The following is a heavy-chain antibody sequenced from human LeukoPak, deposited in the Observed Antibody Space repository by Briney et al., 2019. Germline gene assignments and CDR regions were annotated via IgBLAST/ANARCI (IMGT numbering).Heavy chain of an antibody. J-gene: IGHJ2*01. CDR1: GFTFSSYG. CDR3: ARLTAPKYFDL. CDR2: IWYDGSNK. V-gene: IGHV3-33*01. Sequence: GGSLRLSCAASGFTFSSYGMHWVRQAPGKGLEWVAVIWYDGSNKYYADSVKGRFTISRDNSKNTLYLQMNSLRAEDTAVYYCARLTAPKYFDLWGRGTLVTVSS.